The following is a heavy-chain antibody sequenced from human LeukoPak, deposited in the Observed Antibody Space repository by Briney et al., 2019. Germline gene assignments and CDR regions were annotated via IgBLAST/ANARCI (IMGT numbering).Heavy chain of an antibody. V-gene: IGHV1-8*01. J-gene: IGHJ6*03. CDR1: GYTFTSYD. CDR3: ARGHYYGSGSYYPYYYYMDV. Sequence: ASVKVSCKASGYTFTSYDINWVRQATGQGLEWMGWMNPNSGNTGYAQKFQGRVTMTRNTSISTAYMELSSLRSEDTAVYYCARGHYYGSGSYYPYYYYMDVWGNGTTVTISS. D-gene: IGHD3-10*01. CDR2: MNPNSGNT.